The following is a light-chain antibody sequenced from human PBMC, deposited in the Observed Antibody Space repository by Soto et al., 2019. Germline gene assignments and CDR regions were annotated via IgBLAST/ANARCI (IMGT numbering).Light chain of an antibody. J-gene: IGKJ5*01. CDR2: DAT. CDR1: QTISSW. V-gene: IGKV1-5*01. CDR3: QQYNRLIT. Sequence: DIQMTQSPSTLSGSVGDRVTITFRASQTISSWLAWYQQKPGKAPKLLVYDATSLESGVSSRFSGSGYGTDFTLSINNLQPDDFATYYCQQYNRLITFGQGTRLEI.